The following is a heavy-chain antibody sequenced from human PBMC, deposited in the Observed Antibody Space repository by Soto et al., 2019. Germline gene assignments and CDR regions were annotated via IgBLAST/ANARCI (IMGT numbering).Heavy chain of an antibody. V-gene: IGHV1-8*01. CDR1: GYTFTSYD. D-gene: IGHD4-17*01. CDR2: MNPNSSNT. CDR3: ARGLDLATTVNAFDI. J-gene: IGHJ3*02. Sequence: ASVKVSCKASGYTFTSYDINWVRQATGQGLEWMGWMNPNSSNTGYAQKFQGRVTMTRNTSISTAYMELSSLRSEDTAVYYCARGLDLATTVNAFDIWGQGTMVTVSS.